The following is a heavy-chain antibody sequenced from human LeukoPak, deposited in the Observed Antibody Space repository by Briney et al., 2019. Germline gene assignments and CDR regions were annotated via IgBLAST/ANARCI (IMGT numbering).Heavy chain of an antibody. J-gene: IGHJ4*02. Sequence: SVKVSCKASGGTFSSYAISWVRQAPGQGLEWMGGIIPIFGTANYAQKFQGRVTITADESTSTAYMELSRLKSDDTAVYYCARDRHSGNYYLDYWGQGTLVTVSS. CDR3: ARDRHSGNYYLDY. V-gene: IGHV1-69*13. CDR2: IIPIFGTA. CDR1: GGTFSSYA. D-gene: IGHD1-26*01.